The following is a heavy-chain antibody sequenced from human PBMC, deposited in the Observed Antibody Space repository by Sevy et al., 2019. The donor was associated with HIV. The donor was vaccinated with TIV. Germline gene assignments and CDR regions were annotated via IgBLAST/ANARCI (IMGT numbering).Heavy chain of an antibody. Sequence: ASVKVSCKASGYTISTYYMHWVRQAPGQGLEWMGKINPSGGSTDYAQKFQGSVSMTRDTSTSTVYLELSSLRSEDTAVYYCAREEWLKFFDYWGQGTLVTVSS. V-gene: IGHV1-46*01. D-gene: IGHD3-3*01. CDR3: AREEWLKFFDY. J-gene: IGHJ4*02. CDR2: INPSGGST. CDR1: GYTISTYY.